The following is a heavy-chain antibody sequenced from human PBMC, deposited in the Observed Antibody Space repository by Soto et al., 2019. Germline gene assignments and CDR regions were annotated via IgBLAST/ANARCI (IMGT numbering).Heavy chain of an antibody. D-gene: IGHD3-3*01. Sequence: EVQLVESGGGLVQPGGSLTLSCAASGFAFSASAIHWVRQASGKGLEWVGRIRSEAHSYSAAYAASVKGRFTISRDDSKKTWYLPLNSPKTGVSVVYYGTRYETFDYWGQGTLVTVSS. CDR2: IRSEAHSYSA. V-gene: IGHV3-73*02. CDR1: GFAFSASA. CDR3: TRYETFDY. J-gene: IGHJ4*02.